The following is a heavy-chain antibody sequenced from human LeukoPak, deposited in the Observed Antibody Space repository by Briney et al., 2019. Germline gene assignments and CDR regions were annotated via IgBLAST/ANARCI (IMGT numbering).Heavy chain of an antibody. CDR3: GRGNYCGNTRCHGYYYMDV. D-gene: IGHD2-2*01. CDR1: SGSVSSGTYY. J-gene: IGHJ6*03. CDR2: IYSGGST. Sequence: NPSETLSLTCTVSSGSVSSGTYYWTWIRPPAGKGLEWIGHIYSGGSTNHNPSLKSRVTISTDTSKTQFSLMLSSVTAADTAVYYCGRGNYCGNTRCHGYYYMDVWGKGATVTVSS. V-gene: IGHV4-61*09.